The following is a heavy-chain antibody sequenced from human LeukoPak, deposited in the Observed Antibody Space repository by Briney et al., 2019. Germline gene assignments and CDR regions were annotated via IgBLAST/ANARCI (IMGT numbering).Heavy chain of an antibody. V-gene: IGHV3-13*01. CDR1: GFTFSSYD. CDR2: IGTAGDT. J-gene: IGHJ4*02. CDR3: ARGGYSYGSQFDY. Sequence: PGGSLRLSCAASGFTFSSYDMHWVRHATGKGLEWVSAIGTAGDTYYPGSVKGRFTISRENAKNSLYLQMNSLRAGDTAVYYCARGGYSYGSQFDYWGQGTLVTVSS. D-gene: IGHD5-18*01.